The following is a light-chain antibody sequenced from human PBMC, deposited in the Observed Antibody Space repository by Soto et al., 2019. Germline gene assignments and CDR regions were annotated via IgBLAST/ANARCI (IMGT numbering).Light chain of an antibody. V-gene: IGKV1-5*01. CDR1: QSISSW. J-gene: IGKJ1*01. CDR3: QQYNSYSPT. CDR2: DDS. Sequence: DIQMTQSPSTLSASVGARVTITGRASQSISSWLAWYQQKPGKAPKLLIYDDSSLESGVPSRFSGSGSGTEFTLTISSMQPDEFATYYCQQYNSYSPTFGQGTKLDIK.